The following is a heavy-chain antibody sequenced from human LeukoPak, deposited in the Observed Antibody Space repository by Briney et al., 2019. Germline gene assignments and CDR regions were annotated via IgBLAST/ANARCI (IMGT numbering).Heavy chain of an antibody. CDR2: ISSSSSYI. CDR1: GFTFSSYS. Sequence: GGSLRLSCAASGFTFSSYSMNWVRQAPGKGLEWVSSISSSSSYIYYADSVKGRFTISRDNAKNSLYLQMNSLRAEDTAVYYCARDLQMLGDYDAWGQGTLVTVSS. V-gene: IGHV3-21*01. D-gene: IGHD3-10*02. CDR3: ARDLQMLGDYDA. J-gene: IGHJ5*02.